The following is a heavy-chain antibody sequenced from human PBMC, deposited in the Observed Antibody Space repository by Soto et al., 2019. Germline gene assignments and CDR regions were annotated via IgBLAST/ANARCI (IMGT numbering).Heavy chain of an antibody. V-gene: IGHV1-24*01. Sequence: GASVKVSCKVSGYTLTELSMHWVRQAPGKGLEWLGGFDPEDGETIYAQKFQGRVTMTEDTSTDTAYMELSSLRSEDTAVYYCATGSTVTYRGARYYYYYYMDVWGKGTTVTSP. CDR1: GYTLTELS. CDR3: ATGSTVTYRGARYYYYYYMDV. D-gene: IGHD4-17*01. CDR2: FDPEDGET. J-gene: IGHJ6*03.